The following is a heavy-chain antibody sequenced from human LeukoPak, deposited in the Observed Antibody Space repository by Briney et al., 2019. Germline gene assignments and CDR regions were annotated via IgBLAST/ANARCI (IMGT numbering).Heavy chain of an antibody. CDR3: PRGPILLWVHNGMDV. V-gene: IGHV3-49*04. CDR1: GFIFGDQA. Sequence: GRALRLSCMGCGFIFGDQAMSWVRRPRGKGREGVGLMRSRGYGSTTEYAACVEGRFIISRDDSNGIAYLQMNSMEPDDPALYYCPRGPILLWVHNGMDVWGQGTTVIVS. CDR2: MRSRGYGSTT. J-gene: IGHJ6*02. D-gene: IGHD2/OR15-2a*01.